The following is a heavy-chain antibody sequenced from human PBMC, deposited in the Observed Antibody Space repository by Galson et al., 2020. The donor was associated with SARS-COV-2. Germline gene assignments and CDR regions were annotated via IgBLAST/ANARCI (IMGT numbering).Heavy chain of an antibody. J-gene: IGHJ4*02. Sequence: SVKVSCKASGGTFSSYAISWVRQAPGQGLEWMGGIIPILGIANYAQKFQGRVTITADKSTSTAYMELSSLRSEDTAVYYCARGSHYDFWSGYYPDYWGQGTLVTVSS. CDR3: ARGSHYDFWSGYYPDY. D-gene: IGHD3-3*01. CDR1: GGTFSSYA. V-gene: IGHV1-69*10. CDR2: IIPILGIA.